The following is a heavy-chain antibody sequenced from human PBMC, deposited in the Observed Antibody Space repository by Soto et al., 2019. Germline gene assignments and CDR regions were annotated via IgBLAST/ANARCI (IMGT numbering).Heavy chain of an antibody. CDR2: IYYSGST. CDR3: ARDATYDYGDYVLDY. CDR1: GGSISSSSYY. J-gene: IGHJ4*02. V-gene: IGHV4-61*01. Sequence: SETLSLTCTVSGGSISSSSYYWSWIRPPPGKGLEWIGYIYYSGSTNYNPSLKSRVTISVDTSKNQFSLKLSSVTAADTAVYYCARDATYDYGDYVLDYWGQGTLVTVSS. D-gene: IGHD4-17*01.